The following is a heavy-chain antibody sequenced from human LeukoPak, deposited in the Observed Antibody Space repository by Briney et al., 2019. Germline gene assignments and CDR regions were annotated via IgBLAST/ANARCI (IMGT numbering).Heavy chain of an antibody. V-gene: IGHV4-34*01. CDR1: GGSISSYY. J-gene: IGHJ6*02. Sequence: PSETLSLTCTVSGGSISSYYWSWIRQPPGKGLEWIGEINHSGSTNYNPSLKSRVTISVDTSKNRFSLKLSSVTAADTAVYYCARVVPAAYGMDVWGQGTTVTVSS. D-gene: IGHD2-2*01. CDR2: INHSGST. CDR3: ARVVPAAYGMDV.